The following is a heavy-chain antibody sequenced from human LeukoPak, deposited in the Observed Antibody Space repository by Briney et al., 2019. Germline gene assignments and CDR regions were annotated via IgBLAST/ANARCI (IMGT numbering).Heavy chain of an antibody. CDR1: GFTFGDYA. Sequence: PGRSLRLSCTASGFTFGDYAMSWFRQAPGEGLEWVGFIRSKAYGGTTEYAASVKGRFTISRDDSKSIAYLQMNSLKTEDTAVYYCTSHRPYCRGGSCPTGPFDYWGQGTLVTVAS. V-gene: IGHV3-49*03. CDR3: TSHRPYCRGGSCPTGPFDY. J-gene: IGHJ4*02. CDR2: IRSKAYGGTT. D-gene: IGHD2-15*01.